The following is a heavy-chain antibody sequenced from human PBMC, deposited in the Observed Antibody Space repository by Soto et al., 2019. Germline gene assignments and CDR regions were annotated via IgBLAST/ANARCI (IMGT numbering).Heavy chain of an antibody. CDR3: ARVKNSWTYSSSWYYFDY. Sequence: SETLSLTCAVYDGSFSGYYWSWIRQPPGKGLEWIGEINHSGSTNYNPSLKSRVTISVDTSKNQFSLKLSSVTAADTAVYYCARVKNSWTYSSSWYYFDYWGQGTLVTVSS. D-gene: IGHD6-13*01. CDR2: INHSGST. J-gene: IGHJ4*02. V-gene: IGHV4-34*01. CDR1: DGSFSGYY.